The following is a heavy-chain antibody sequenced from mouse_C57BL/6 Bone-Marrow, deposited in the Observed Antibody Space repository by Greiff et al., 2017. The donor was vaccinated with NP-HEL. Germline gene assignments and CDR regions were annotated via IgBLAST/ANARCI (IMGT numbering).Heavy chain of an antibody. J-gene: IGHJ3*01. CDR2: IHPNSGST. CDR3: ARVELTGTAWFAY. CDR1: GYTFTSYW. V-gene: IGHV1-64*01. D-gene: IGHD4-1*01. Sequence: QVQLQHPGAELVKPGASVKLSCKASGYTFTSYWMHWVKQRPGQGLEWIGMIHPNSGSTNYNEKFKSKATLTVDKSSSTAYMQLSSLTSEDSAVYYCARVELTGTAWFAYWGQGTLVTVSA.